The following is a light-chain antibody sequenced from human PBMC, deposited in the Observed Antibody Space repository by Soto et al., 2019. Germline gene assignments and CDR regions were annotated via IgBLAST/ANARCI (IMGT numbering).Light chain of an antibody. CDR2: DAS. V-gene: IGKV3-20*01. J-gene: IGKJ4*01. CDR1: QSVSNNY. Sequence: EIVLTQSPGTLSLSPGERATLSCRASQSVSNNYLAWYQQKPGQAPRLLIYDASRRATGIPDRFSGSGSGTDFTLTISRLEPEDFAVYHCQQYGSSATFGGGTKVEIK. CDR3: QQYGSSAT.